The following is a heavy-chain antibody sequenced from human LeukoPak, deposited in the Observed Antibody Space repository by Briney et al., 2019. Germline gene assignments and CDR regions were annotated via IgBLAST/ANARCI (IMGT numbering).Heavy chain of an antibody. CDR3: ARHLRLWQNWFDP. D-gene: IGHD5-18*01. J-gene: IGHJ5*02. V-gene: IGHV5-51*01. Sequence: GESLKISCKGSGYSFTNYWIGWVPQMHGKGPGWLGIIYPGDSDTRYSPSVQGQVTISADKSISTAYLQWSSLKASDTAMYYCARHLRLWQNWFDPWGQGTLVTVSS. CDR2: IYPGDSDT. CDR1: GYSFTNYW.